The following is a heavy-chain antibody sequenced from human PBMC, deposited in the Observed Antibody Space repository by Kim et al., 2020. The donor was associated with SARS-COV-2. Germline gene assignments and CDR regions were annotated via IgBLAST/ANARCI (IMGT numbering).Heavy chain of an antibody. CDR3: GKDLGFSSSWYSC. Sequence: YTDSVKGRFTSSRDNSQHPLYLQMNSLRAEDTAVYYCGKDLGFSSSWYSCWGQGTLVTVSS. V-gene: IGHV3-23*01. D-gene: IGHD6-13*01. J-gene: IGHJ4*02.